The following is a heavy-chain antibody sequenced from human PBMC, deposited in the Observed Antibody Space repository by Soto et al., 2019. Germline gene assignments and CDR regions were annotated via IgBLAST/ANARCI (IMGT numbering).Heavy chain of an antibody. D-gene: IGHD6-19*01. Sequence: QVQLQESGPGLVKPSQTLSLTCTVSGGSISSGGYYWSWIRQHPGKGLEWIGYIYYSGSTYYNPSRKSRVTISVDTSKNQFSLKLSSVTAADTAVYYCARRAGTYYYYGMDVWGQGTTVTVSS. CDR1: GGSISSGGYY. V-gene: IGHV4-31*03. J-gene: IGHJ6*02. CDR3: ARRAGTYYYYGMDV. CDR2: IYYSGST.